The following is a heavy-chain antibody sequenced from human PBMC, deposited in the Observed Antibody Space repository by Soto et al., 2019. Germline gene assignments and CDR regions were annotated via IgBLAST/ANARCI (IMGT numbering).Heavy chain of an antibody. D-gene: IGHD1-26*01. Sequence: PGGSLRLSCVASGFTISSHGMHWVRQAPAKGLEWVAVIRYDGSNKFYADSVKGRFTISRDNSKNTLYLQANSLRAEDTDMYHCARGTVHYPSLVYFDYWGQGTLVTVSS. CDR1: GFTISSHG. V-gene: IGHV3-33*01. CDR3: ARGTVHYPSLVYFDY. J-gene: IGHJ4*02. CDR2: IRYDGSNK.